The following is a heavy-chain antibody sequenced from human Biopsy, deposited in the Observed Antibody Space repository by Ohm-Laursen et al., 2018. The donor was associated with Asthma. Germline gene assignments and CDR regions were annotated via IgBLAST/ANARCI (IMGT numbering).Heavy chain of an antibody. CDR2: IMTVFGTT. CDR1: GGTFSNFA. D-gene: IGHD6-19*01. J-gene: IGHJ6*02. V-gene: IGHV1-69*01. CDR3: ARCQVGYSSGWSLLLKKIYYSGMDV. Sequence: SSVKVSCKAPGGTFSNFAISWVRQAPGQGLEWLGGIMTVFGTTNYAQKFQGRVTITADESTSTAYMEVTSLRPEDTAIYYCARCQVGYSSGWSLLLKKIYYSGMDVWGQGTAVTISS.